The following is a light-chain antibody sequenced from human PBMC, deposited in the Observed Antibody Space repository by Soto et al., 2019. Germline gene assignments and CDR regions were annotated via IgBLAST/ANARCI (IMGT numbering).Light chain of an antibody. CDR2: GNS. CDR1: SSNIWAGYD. J-gene: IGLJ1*01. V-gene: IGLV1-40*01. CDR3: QSYDSSLSVYV. Sequence: QSVLTQPPSVSGAPGQRVTISCTGSSSNIWAGYDVHWYQQLPGTAPKLLIYGNSNRPSGVPDRFSGSKSGTSASLAITGLQAEDEADYYCQSYDSSLSVYVFGTGTKVTVL.